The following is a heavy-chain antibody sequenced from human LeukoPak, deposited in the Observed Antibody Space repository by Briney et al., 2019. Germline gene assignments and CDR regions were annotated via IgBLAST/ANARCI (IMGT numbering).Heavy chain of an antibody. CDR2: IIPIFGTA. CDR3: ARDLGAAGYYDSSGPAAFDI. J-gene: IGHJ3*02. D-gene: IGHD3-22*01. V-gene: IGHV1-69*06. CDR1: GYTSTSYG. Sequence: SVKVSCKASGYTSTSYGISWVRQAPGQGLEWMGGIIPIFGTANYAQTFQGRVTITADKSTSTAYMELSRLRSDDTAVYYCARDLGAAGYYDSSGPAAFDIWGQGTMVTVSS.